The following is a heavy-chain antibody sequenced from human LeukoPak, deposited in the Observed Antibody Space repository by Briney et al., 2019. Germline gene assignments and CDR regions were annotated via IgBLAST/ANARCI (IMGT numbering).Heavy chain of an antibody. CDR2: IKQDGSEK. V-gene: IGHV3-7*01. Sequence: GGSLTLSCAASGFTFSYHWMTWVRQAPGKGLEWVANIKQDGSEKYYVDSVKGRFTISRDNAKNSLYLQMNSLRAEDTAVYYCARGMANKYYYGSSGYYYLDYWGQGTLVTVSS. J-gene: IGHJ4*02. CDR3: ARGMANKYYYGSSGYYYLDY. D-gene: IGHD3-22*01. CDR1: GFTFSYHW.